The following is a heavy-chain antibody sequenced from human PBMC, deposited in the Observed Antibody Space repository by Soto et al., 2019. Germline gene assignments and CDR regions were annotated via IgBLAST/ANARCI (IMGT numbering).Heavy chain of an antibody. CDR2: ISSSSSYI. D-gene: IGHD6-13*01. CDR1: GFTFSSYS. CDR3: ARDQDEVAAAGTFDY. J-gene: IGHJ4*02. Sequence: GGSLRLSCAASGFTFSSYSMNWVRQAPGKGLEWVSSISSSSSYIYYADSVKGRFTISRDNAKNSLYLQMNSLRAEDTAVYYCARDQDEVAAAGTFDYWGQGTLVTVSS. V-gene: IGHV3-21*01.